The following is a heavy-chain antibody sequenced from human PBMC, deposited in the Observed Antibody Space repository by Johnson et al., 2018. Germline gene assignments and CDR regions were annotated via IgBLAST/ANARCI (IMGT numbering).Heavy chain of an antibody. CDR1: GFTFDDYA. V-gene: IGHV3-9*01. D-gene: IGHD2-21*02. J-gene: IGHJ6*03. Sequence: VQLVQSGGGLVQPGRSLRLSCAASGFTFDDYAMHWVRQAPGKGLEWVSGISWNSGSIGYADSVKGRFTISRDNSKNTLYLQMNSLKTEDTAVYYCTTDLGYCGGGCYSPYYYDMDVWGKGTTVTVSS. CDR3: TTDLGYCGGGCYSPYYYDMDV. CDR2: ISWNSGSI.